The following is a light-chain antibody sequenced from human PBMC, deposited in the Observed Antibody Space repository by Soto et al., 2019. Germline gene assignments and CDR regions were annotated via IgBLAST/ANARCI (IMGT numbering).Light chain of an antibody. Sequence: AIWMTQSPSSFSASTGYRVTITCLASQGISSYLAWYQQKPGKAPKLLIYAASTLQSGVPSRFSGSGSGTDFTLTISCLQSEDFATYYCQQYYSYPQTFGQGTKVDIK. J-gene: IGKJ1*01. CDR3: QQYYSYPQT. CDR2: AAS. V-gene: IGKV1-8*01. CDR1: QGISSY.